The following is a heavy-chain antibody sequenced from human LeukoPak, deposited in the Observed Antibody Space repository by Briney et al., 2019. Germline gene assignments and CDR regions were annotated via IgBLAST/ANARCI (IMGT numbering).Heavy chain of an antibody. V-gene: IGHV5-51*01. CDR1: GYSFTSYW. Sequence: GESLQISCKGSGYSFTSYWIGWVRQMPGKGLEWMGIIYPGDSDTTYSPSFQGQVTISADKSISTAYLQWSSLKASDTAMYYCARRDGYCSSTSCYADYYYGMDVWGQGTTVTVSS. J-gene: IGHJ6*02. CDR3: ARRDGYCSSTSCYADYYYGMDV. CDR2: IYPGDSDT. D-gene: IGHD2-2*01.